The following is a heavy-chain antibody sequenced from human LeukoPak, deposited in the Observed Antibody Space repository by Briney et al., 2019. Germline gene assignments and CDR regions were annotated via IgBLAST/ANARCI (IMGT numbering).Heavy chain of an antibody. CDR2: ISGSRAYT. V-gene: IGHV3-23*01. CDR3: AKGNKDSGSYYLDY. Sequence: PGGSLRLSCAASGFIFSNYGMRWVRQAPGKGLEWVSRISGSRAYTDHADSVKGRFTISRDNNKNTLYLEMTSLRVEDTAVYYCAKGNKDSGSYYLDYWGQGILVTVSS. J-gene: IGHJ4*02. CDR1: GFIFSNYG. D-gene: IGHD3-10*01.